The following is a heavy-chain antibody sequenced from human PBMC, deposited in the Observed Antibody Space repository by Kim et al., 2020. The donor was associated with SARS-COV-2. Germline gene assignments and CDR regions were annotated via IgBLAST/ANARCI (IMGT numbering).Heavy chain of an antibody. CDR1: GFSFSDYS. Sequence: GGSLRLSCAASGFSFSDYSMTWIRQAPGKGLEWLAYINSDGTSIKYADSVNGRFTISRDNAKKSLSRKMNSQTPEDTAVYYCVREPASWGQGTLVTVSS. V-gene: IGHV3-11*01. CDR2: INSDGTSI. CDR3: VREPAS. J-gene: IGHJ5*02.